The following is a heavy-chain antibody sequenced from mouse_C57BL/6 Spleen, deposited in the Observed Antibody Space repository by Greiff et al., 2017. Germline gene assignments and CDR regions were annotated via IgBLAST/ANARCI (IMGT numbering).Heavy chain of an antibody. V-gene: IGHV1-76*01. CDR1: GYTFTDYY. Sequence: VKLMESGAELVRPGASVKLSCKASGYTFTDYYINWVKQRPGQGLEWIARIYPGSGNTYYNEKFKGKATLTAEKSSSTAYMQLSSLTSEDSAVYFCASNPYFDYWGQGTTLTVSS. CDR3: ASNPYFDY. CDR2: IYPGSGNT. J-gene: IGHJ2*01.